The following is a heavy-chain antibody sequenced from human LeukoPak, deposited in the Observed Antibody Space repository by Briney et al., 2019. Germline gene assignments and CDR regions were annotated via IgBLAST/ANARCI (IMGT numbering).Heavy chain of an antibody. V-gene: IGHV4-59*01. J-gene: IGHJ6*03. Sequence: SETLSLTCTVSGGSISSYYWSWLRQPPGKGLEWIGNIYYSGSTNYNPSLKSRVTISVDTSKNQFSLKLSSVTAADPAVYYCTRGSIAYYYMDVWGKGATVTISS. CDR2: IYYSGST. D-gene: IGHD3-22*01. CDR1: GGSISSYY. CDR3: TRGSIAYYYMDV.